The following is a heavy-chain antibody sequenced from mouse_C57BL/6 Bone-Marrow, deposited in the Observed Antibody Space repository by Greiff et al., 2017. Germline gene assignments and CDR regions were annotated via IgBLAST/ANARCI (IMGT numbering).Heavy chain of an antibody. V-gene: IGHV1-7*01. D-gene: IGHD4-1*01. CDR1: GYTFTSYW. J-gene: IGHJ4*01. CDR2: INPSSGYT. Sequence: QVQLQQSGAELANPGASVKLSCKASGYTFTSYWMHWVKQRPGQGLEWIGYINPSSGYTKYNQKFKDKATLTADKSSSTAYMQLSSLTYEDSAVYYCAGGLGRVYYAMDYWGRGTSVTVSS. CDR3: AGGLGRVYYAMDY.